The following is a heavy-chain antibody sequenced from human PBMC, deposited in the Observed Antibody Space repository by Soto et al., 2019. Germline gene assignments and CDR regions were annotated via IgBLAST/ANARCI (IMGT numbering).Heavy chain of an antibody. CDR1: GFTFSSYA. CDR2: ISGSGGST. J-gene: IGHJ6*02. Sequence: PGGSLRLSCAASGFTFSSYAMCWIRQPPGKGLEWVSAISGSGGSTYYADSVKGRFTISRDNSKNTLYLQMNSLRAEDTAVYYCAKCPEITENYYYYGMDVWGQGTTVTVSS. CDR3: AKCPEITENYYYYGMDV. D-gene: IGHD3-10*01. V-gene: IGHV3-23*01.